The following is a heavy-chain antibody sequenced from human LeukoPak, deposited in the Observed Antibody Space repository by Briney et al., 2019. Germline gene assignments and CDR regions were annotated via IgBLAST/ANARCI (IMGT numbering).Heavy chain of an antibody. Sequence: SETMSLTSTVSGGSISSGSYYWNWIRQPAGKGLEWIGRIYTSRSINYNPSLKSRVTISVDTSKNQFSLKLSSVTAADTAVYYCAREGIVVVPAAIGRAFDIWGQGTMVTVSS. CDR1: GGSISSGSYY. CDR2: IYTSRSI. J-gene: IGHJ3*02. CDR3: AREGIVVVPAAIGRAFDI. D-gene: IGHD2-2*02. V-gene: IGHV4-61*02.